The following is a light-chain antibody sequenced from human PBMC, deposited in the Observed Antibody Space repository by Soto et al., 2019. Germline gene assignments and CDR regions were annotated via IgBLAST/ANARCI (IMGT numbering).Light chain of an antibody. J-gene: IGLJ3*02. CDR2: EVS. CDR3: SSYTTSRTWV. CDR1: SSDVGNYNY. Sequence: QSVLTQPASVSGSPGQSITISCTGTSSDVGNYNYVSWYQHHPGKAPKLMIYEVSYRPSGVSVRFSGSKSGNTASLTISGLQAEDDDNYYCSSYTTSRTWVFGGGTKLTVL. V-gene: IGLV2-14*01.